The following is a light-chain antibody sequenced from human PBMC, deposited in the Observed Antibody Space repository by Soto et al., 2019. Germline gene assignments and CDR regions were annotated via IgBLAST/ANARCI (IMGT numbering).Light chain of an antibody. Sequence: QSVLTQPASVSGSLGQSITISCTGTTSDVGAYNYVSWYQQHPGKAPQLVIYDVTNRPSGVSNRFSGSKSGNTASLTISGLQVEDEADYYCSSYTSSSTLVFGGGTQLTVL. J-gene: IGLJ3*02. V-gene: IGLV2-14*03. CDR1: TSDVGAYNY. CDR2: DVT. CDR3: SSYTSSSTLV.